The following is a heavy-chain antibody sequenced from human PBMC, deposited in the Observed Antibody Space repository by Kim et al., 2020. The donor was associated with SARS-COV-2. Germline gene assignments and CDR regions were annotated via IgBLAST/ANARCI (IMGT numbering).Heavy chain of an antibody. CDR3: VKGGSDY. J-gene: IGHJ4*01. Sequence: QEGSAKYYVDSVKGRFTISRDNAKKSLYLQMNSLRVEDTAVYYCVKGGSDYWGQGTLVTVSS. D-gene: IGHD5-12*01. CDR2: QEGSAK. V-gene: IGHV3-7*03.